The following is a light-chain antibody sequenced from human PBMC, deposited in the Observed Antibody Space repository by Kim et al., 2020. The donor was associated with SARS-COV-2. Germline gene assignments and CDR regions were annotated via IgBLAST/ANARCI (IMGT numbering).Light chain of an antibody. Sequence: LSPGERATRSCRASQSVSSYLAWYQQKPGQAPRLLIYDASNRATGIPARFSGSGSGTDFTLTISSLEPEDFAVYYCQQRSNWPKTFGQGTKVDIK. V-gene: IGKV3-11*01. CDR2: DAS. CDR3: QQRSNWPKT. CDR1: QSVSSY. J-gene: IGKJ1*01.